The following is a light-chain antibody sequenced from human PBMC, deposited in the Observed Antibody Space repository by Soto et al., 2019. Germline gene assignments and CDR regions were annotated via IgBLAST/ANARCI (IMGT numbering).Light chain of an antibody. Sequence: QSVLTQPASVSGSPGQSITIACTGTSGDVGSYIFVSWYQQHPGKAPKVMIYEATKRPSGVSDRFSGSKSGNTASLTISGLQPEDEADYYCCSYAGSSAVVFGGGTKLTVL. CDR3: CSYAGSSAVV. CDR1: SGDVGSYIF. V-gene: IGLV2-23*01. CDR2: EAT. J-gene: IGLJ2*01.